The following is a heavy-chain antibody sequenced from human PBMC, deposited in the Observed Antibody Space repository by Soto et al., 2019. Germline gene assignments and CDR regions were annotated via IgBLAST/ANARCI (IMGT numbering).Heavy chain of an antibody. CDR1: GFNFSSYA. V-gene: IGHV3-23*01. Sequence: GGSLSLSCAASGFNFSSYAMSWVRQAPGKGLEWVSAISGSGGSTYYADSVKGRFTISRDNSKNTLYLQMNSLRAEDTAVYYCAKGTARYYDSSGSYLDYWGQGTLVTLSS. J-gene: IGHJ4*02. CDR3: AKGTARYYDSSGSYLDY. CDR2: ISGSGGST. D-gene: IGHD3-22*01.